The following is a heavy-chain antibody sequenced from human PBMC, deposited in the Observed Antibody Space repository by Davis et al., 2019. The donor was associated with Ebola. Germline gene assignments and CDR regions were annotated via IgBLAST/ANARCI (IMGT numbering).Heavy chain of an antibody. CDR1: GGSISSYY. V-gene: IGHV4-59*01. Sequence: PSETLSLTCTVSGGSISSYYWSWIRQPPGKGLEWIGYIYYSGSTNYNPSLKSRVTISVDTSKNQFSLKLSSVTAADTAVYYCARALWERGYSGFVLDYWGQGTLVTVSS. D-gene: IGHD5-12*01. CDR2: IYYSGST. CDR3: ARALWERGYSGFVLDY. J-gene: IGHJ4*02.